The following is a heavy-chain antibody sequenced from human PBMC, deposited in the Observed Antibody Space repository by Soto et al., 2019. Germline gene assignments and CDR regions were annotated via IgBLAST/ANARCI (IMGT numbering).Heavy chain of an antibody. Sequence: QVQLVESGGGVVQPGRSLRLSCAASGFTFSSYGMHWVRQAPGKGLEWVAGIWYDGRNKYYADSVKSRFTISRDNSKNTLNLQMNSLRAEDTAVYYCTRAMGRYLDAALDYWGQGTLVTVSS. CDR3: TRAMGRYLDAALDY. CDR1: GFTFSSYG. V-gene: IGHV3-33*01. D-gene: IGHD3-3*01. J-gene: IGHJ4*02. CDR2: IWYDGRNK.